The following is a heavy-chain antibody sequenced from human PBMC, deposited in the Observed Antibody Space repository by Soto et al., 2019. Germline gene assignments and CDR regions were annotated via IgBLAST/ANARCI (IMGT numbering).Heavy chain of an antibody. V-gene: IGHV3-30*18. Sequence: QVQLVESGGGVVQPGRFLRLSCAASGFTFSSYGMHWVRQAPGKGLEWVAVISYDGSNKYYADSVKGRFTISRDNSKNTLYLQMNSLRAEDTAVYYCAKDIPSDLWGQGTLVTVSS. CDR1: GFTFSSYG. CDR3: AKDIPSDL. CDR2: ISYDGSNK. D-gene: IGHD2-21*01. J-gene: IGHJ5*02.